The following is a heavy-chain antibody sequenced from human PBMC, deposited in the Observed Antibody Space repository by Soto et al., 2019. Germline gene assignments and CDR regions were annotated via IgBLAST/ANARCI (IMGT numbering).Heavy chain of an antibody. V-gene: IGHV3-74*03. J-gene: IGHJ4*02. CDR1: GXTFSGSC. D-gene: IGHD4-17*01. CDR2: INGDGTGI. CDR3: ARAAQFNYGGNSGFDY. Sequence: GSLKLSCAASGXTFSGSCLHWLRQAPGKGLVWVSRINGDGTGIQYGDSVKGRFNISRDNAKNTLYLQMNSLRADETAVYFCARAAQFNYGGNSGFDYWGQGTLVTVSS.